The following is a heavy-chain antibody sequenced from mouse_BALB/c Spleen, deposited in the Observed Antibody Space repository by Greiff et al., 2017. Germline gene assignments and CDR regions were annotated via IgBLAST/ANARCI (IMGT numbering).Heavy chain of an antibody. CDR1: GYTFTSYV. D-gene: IGHD1-1*01. J-gene: IGHJ1*01. CDR2: INPYNDGT. V-gene: IGHV1-14*01. CDR3: ARGTTVVAPYWYFDV. Sequence: VQLQQSGPELVKPGASVKMSCKASGYTFTSYVMHWVKQKPGQGLEWIGYINPYNDGTKYNEKFKGKATLTSDKSSSTAYMELSSLTSEDSAVYYCARGTTVVAPYWYFDVWGAGTTVTVSS.